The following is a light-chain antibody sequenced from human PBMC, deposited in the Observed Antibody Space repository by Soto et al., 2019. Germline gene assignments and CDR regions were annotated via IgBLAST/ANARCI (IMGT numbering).Light chain of an antibody. CDR1: QSISSW. V-gene: IGKV1-5*01. Sequence: DIQMTESPSTLSASVGYRVTITCRASQSISSWLAWYQQKPGKAPKLLIYDASSLESGVPSRFSGSGSGTEFTLTISCLQPDDFATYYCQQYNSYPWAFGQGTKVDIK. J-gene: IGKJ1*01. CDR3: QQYNSYPWA. CDR2: DAS.